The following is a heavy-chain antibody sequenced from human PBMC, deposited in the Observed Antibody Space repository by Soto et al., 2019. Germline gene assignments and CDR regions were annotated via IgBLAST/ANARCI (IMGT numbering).Heavy chain of an antibody. CDR1: GGSISSTSYY. CDR3: ARSTTGWYVVLFY. J-gene: IGHJ4*02. Sequence: SETLSLTCAVSGGSISSTSYYWGWIRQPPGKGLEWLGSIYYSRSTYYNPSLKSRLTISADTSKNQFSLKLSYVTAADTAVYYGARSTTGWYVVLFYGGQGPLVTGSP. D-gene: IGHD6-19*01. V-gene: IGHV4-39*01. CDR2: IYYSRST.